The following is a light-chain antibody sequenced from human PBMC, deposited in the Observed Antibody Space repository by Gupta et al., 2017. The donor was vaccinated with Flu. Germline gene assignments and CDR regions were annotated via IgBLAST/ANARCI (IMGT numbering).Light chain of an antibody. CDR3: QSADTTGTFVV. CDR2: KDT. V-gene: IGLV3-25*01. J-gene: IGLJ2*01. CDR1: SLPKEY. Sequence: GQTAKITCSGDSLPKEYSFWYQQKPGQAPTLLIYKDTERPSGIPDRFSGSSSGKTVTLTIGGVQAEDEADYFCQSADTTGTFVVFGGGTKLTVL.